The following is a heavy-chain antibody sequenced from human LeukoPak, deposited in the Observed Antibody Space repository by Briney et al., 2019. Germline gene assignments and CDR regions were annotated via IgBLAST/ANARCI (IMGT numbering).Heavy chain of an antibody. Sequence: PSETLSLTCTVSGGSISSGSYYWGWIRQPPGKGLEWIGSIYYSGSTYYNPSLKSRVTISVDTSKNQFSLKLNSVTAADTAVYYCARERRFGELFPGLADYWGQGTLVTVSS. CDR1: GGSISSGSYY. D-gene: IGHD3-10*01. CDR3: ARERRFGELFPGLADY. V-gene: IGHV4-39*07. CDR2: IYYSGST. J-gene: IGHJ4*02.